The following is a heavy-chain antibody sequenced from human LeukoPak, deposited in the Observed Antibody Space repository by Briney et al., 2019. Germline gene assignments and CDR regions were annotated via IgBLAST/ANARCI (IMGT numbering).Heavy chain of an antibody. CDR1: GGTFSSYA. CDR3: ARDNAESSSPDY. J-gene: IGHJ4*02. CDR2: IIPILGIA. Sequence: SVKVSCKASGGTFSSYAISWVRQAPGQGLEWMGRIIPILGIANYAQKFQGRVTITADKSTSTAYMELSSLRSEDTAVCYCARDNAESSSPDYWGQGTLVTVSS. D-gene: IGHD6-13*01. V-gene: IGHV1-69*04.